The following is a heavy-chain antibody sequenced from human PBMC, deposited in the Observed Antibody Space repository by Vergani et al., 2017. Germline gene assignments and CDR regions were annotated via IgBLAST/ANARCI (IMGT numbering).Heavy chain of an antibody. D-gene: IGHD3-10*01. CDR1: GFTFSSYW. J-gene: IGHJ4*02. Sequence: EVQLVESGGGLVQPGGSLRLSCAASGFTFSSYWMSWVRQAPGKGLEWVANIKQDGSEKYYVDSVKGRFTISRDNAKNTLYLQMNSLRAEDTAVYYCAKGARFGEPPVAYYWGQGTLVTVSS. CDR3: AKGARFGEPPVAYY. CDR2: IKQDGSEK. V-gene: IGHV3-7*03.